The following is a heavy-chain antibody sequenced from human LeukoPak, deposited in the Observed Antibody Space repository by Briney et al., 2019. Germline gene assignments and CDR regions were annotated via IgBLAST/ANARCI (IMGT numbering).Heavy chain of an antibody. V-gene: IGHV1-69*06. CDR2: IIPIFGTA. CDR3: ARSWGSHYYGMDV. J-gene: IGHJ6*04. Sequence: ASVKVSCKASGGTFSSYAISWVRQAPGQGLEWMGGIIPIFGTANYAQKFQGRVTITVDKSTSTAYMELSSLRSEDTAVYYCARSWGSHYYGMDVWGKGTTVTVSS. CDR1: GGTFSSYA. D-gene: IGHD7-27*01.